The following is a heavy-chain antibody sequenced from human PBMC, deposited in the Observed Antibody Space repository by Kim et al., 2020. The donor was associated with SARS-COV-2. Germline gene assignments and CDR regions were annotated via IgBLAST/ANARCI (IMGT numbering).Heavy chain of an antibody. CDR2: IYYSGST. D-gene: IGHD3-22*01. J-gene: IGHJ2*01. CDR3: ARAYDSSGYYVRDWYFDL. V-gene: IGHV4-59*01. CDR1: GGSISSYY. Sequence: SETLSLTCTVSGGSISSYYWSWIRQPPGKGLEWIRYIYYSGSTNYNPSLKSRVTISVDTSKNQFSLKLSSVTAADTAVYYCARAYDSSGYYVRDWYFDLWGRGTLVTVSS.